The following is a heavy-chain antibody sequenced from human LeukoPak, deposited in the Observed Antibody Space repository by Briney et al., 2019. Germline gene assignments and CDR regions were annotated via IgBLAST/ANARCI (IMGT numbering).Heavy chain of an antibody. D-gene: IGHD6-19*01. Sequence: ASVKVSCKASGYNFTTYGITWVRQAPGQGLDWIGWISAHNGNTNYAQNLQGRVTMTTDTTTTTAYMELRSLRSDDTAVYYCSRDCSSDWCIFGFWGQGTLVTVSS. CDR1: GYNFTTYG. CDR3: SRDCSSDWCIFGF. J-gene: IGHJ4*02. V-gene: IGHV1-18*04. CDR2: ISAHNGNT.